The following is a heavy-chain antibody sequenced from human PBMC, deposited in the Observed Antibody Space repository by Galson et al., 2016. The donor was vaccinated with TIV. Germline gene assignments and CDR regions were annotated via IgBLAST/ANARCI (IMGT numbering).Heavy chain of an antibody. J-gene: IGHJ3*02. V-gene: IGHV3-7*03. CDR1: GFTFTSYA. D-gene: IGHD6-19*01. CDR2: IKQDGSEK. CDR3: ARGRIAVADESFDI. Sequence: SLRLSCAASGFTFTSYAMTWVRQAPGKGLEWVANIKQDGSEKYYVDSVKGRFTISRDNAKNSMYLQMNSLRAEDTAVYYCARGRIAVADESFDIWGQGTLVTVSS.